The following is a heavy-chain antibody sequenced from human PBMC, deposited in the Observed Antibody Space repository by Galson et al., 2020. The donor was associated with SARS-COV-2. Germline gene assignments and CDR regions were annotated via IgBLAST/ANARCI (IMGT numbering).Heavy chain of an antibody. CDR3: ARVGGNDGWNWFDP. CDR2: IYYSGGT. CDR1: GGSMSQYY. Sequence: SETLSLTCSVSGGSMSQYYWSWIRQSPGKGLEWIGNIYYSGGTKYNPSLKSRVSMSVDTSENQFSLKLNSVTAADTAVYYCARVGGNDGWNWFDPRGQGTLVTVSA. V-gene: IGHV4-59*01. J-gene: IGHJ5*02. D-gene: IGHD1-1*01.